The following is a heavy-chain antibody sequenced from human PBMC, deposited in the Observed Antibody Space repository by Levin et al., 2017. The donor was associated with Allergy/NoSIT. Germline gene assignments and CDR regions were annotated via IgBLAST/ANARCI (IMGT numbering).Heavy chain of an antibody. CDR1: GLTFAHYW. V-gene: IGHV3-74*01. CDR2: VNSDGSDT. Sequence: ETLSLTCAASGLTFAHYWMHWVRQAPGKGLVWLCRVNSDGSDTVYADSVKGRLTISRDNAKNTLYLQMSSLRAEDTAVYYCATGGNQYFDYWGQGTLVTVSS. CDR3: ATGGNQYFDY. J-gene: IGHJ4*02. D-gene: IGHD2/OR15-2a*01.